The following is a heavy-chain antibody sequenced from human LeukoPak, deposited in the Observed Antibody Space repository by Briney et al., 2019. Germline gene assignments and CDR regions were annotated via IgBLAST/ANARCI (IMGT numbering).Heavy chain of an antibody. CDR1: GYTFTGYY. J-gene: IGHJ6*03. Sequence: ASVKVSCKASGYTFTGYYMHWVRQAPGQGLEWMGWMNPNSGNTGYAQKFQGRVTITRNTSISTAYMELSSLRSEDTAVYYCARSWSYYYYMDVWGKGTTVTVSS. CDR2: MNPNSGNT. D-gene: IGHD1-1*01. CDR3: ARSWSYYYYMDV. V-gene: IGHV1-8*03.